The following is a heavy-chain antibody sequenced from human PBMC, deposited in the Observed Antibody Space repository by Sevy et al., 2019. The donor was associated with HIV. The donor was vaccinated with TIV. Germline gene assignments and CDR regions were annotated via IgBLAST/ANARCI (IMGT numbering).Heavy chain of an antibody. D-gene: IGHD4-17*01. Sequence: GGSLRLSCAASGFAFTNYYAMHWVRQAPGKGLEWVALISYDGSDKYYADSVKRRFTNSRDNFKNTLYLQMNSPTTEDTAVYYCARPRANYGDHYFCYAMDVWGQGTTVTVSS. CDR3: ARPRANYGDHYFCYAMDV. V-gene: IGHV3-30-3*01. CDR1: GFAFTNYYA. J-gene: IGHJ6*02. CDR2: ISYDGSDK.